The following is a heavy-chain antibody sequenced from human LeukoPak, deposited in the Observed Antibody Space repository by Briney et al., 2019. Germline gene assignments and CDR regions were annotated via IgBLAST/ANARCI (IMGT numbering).Heavy chain of an antibody. CDR1: GGTFSSYA. Sequence: GASVKVPCKASGGTFSSYAISWVRQAPGQGLEWMGRIIPIFGTANYAQKFQGRVTITTDESTSTAYMELSSLRSEDTAVYYCARDSAQGTLVWGQGTMVTVSS. J-gene: IGHJ3*01. CDR2: IIPIFGTA. D-gene: IGHD1-7*01. CDR3: ARDSAQGTLV. V-gene: IGHV1-69*05.